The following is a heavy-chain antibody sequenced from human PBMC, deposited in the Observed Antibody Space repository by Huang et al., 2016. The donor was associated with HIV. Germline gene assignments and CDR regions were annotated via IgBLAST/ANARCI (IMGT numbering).Heavy chain of an antibody. CDR1: GYILPELA. CDR3: ATHSGGDSYAPYY. V-gene: IGHV1-24*01. J-gene: IGHJ4*02. CDR2: SDPEDGET. D-gene: IGHD2-21*02. Sequence: QVQLVQSGAEVRKTGASVKVSCKVSGYILPELAMHWVRQSPGKGLEWMGGSDPEDGETMYAEKLQGRVTMTEDTSTDTAYLELSGLTSDDTAGYYCATHSGGDSYAPYYWGQGTLVTVSS.